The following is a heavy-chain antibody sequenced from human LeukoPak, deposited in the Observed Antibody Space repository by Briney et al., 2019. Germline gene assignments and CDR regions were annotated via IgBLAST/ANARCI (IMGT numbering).Heavy chain of an antibody. D-gene: IGHD4-23*01. CDR2: IIPMSDTA. CDR1: GGIYRITS. V-gene: IGHV1-69*05. Sequence: SVKVSCKISGGIYRITSITWVRQAPGQGLEWMGGIIPMSDTANYAQNFQGRVTITRDESTSTAYMELSSLIPDDTALYYCATYGGNTAEYFQHWGQGTLVTVSS. J-gene: IGHJ1*01. CDR3: ATYGGNTAEYFQH.